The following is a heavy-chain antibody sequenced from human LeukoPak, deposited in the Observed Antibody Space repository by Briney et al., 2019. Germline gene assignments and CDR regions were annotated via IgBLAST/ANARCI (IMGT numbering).Heavy chain of an antibody. J-gene: IGHJ6*03. V-gene: IGHV3-30*02. CDR2: IRYNGNNQ. CDR3: AKDSAFYYIDV. D-gene: IGHD3-10*01. CDR1: GFTFSSYG. Sequence: GRSPRLSCAASGFTFSSYGMHWVRQAPGKGLEWVAFIRYNGNNQYYADSVKGRFTISRDNSKDTLYLQMNSLKGDDTAVYYCAKDSAFYYIDVWGKGTTVIISS.